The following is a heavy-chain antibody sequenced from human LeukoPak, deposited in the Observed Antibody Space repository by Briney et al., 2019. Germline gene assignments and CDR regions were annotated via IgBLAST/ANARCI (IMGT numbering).Heavy chain of an antibody. J-gene: IGHJ4*02. CDR3: RVTGSRVYDSCGYYYDYFDS. Sequence: SQTLSLTCTVSGGSVRSGGYYWSWIRQHPGKGLEWLGYIYYSGSPYYNLSLKSRGTMSLDTSKNQFSLKLSSVTAAYTAVYYCRVTGSRVYDSCGYYYDYFDSWGQGTLVTVSS. V-gene: IGHV4-31*03. CDR1: GGSVRSGGYY. CDR2: IYYSGSP. D-gene: IGHD3-22*01.